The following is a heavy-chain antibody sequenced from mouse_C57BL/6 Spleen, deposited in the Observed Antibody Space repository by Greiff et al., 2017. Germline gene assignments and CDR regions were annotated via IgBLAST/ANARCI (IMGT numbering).Heavy chain of an antibody. V-gene: IGHV1-50*01. CDR1: GYTFNSYW. CDR3: ARNGAMDY. Sequence: VQLQQSGAELVKPGASVKLSCKASGYTFNSYWMHWVKQRPGQGLEWIGEIDPSDGDTNYNQKFKGKATLTADTSSSTAYMQLSSLTSEDSAVYYCARNGAMDYWGQGTSVTVSS. J-gene: IGHJ4*01. CDR2: IDPSDGDT.